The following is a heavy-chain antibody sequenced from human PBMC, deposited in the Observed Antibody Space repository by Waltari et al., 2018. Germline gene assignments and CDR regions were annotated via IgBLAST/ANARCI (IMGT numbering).Heavy chain of an antibody. CDR1: GYTSTGNY. D-gene: IGHD3-22*01. Sequence: QVQLVQSGAEMKKPGASVIVSCKTSGYTSTGNYIHWVRQAPGQGLEWMGWIHPNSGATRYAQIFQGRVIMTRDTSISTVYMDLSGLKSDDTAVYYCARDHYYDSPGLDYWGQGTLVTVSS. CDR2: IHPNSGAT. J-gene: IGHJ4*02. V-gene: IGHV1-2*02. CDR3: ARDHYYDSPGLDY.